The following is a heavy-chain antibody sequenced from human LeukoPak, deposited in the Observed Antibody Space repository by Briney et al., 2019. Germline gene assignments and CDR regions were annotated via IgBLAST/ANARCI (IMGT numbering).Heavy chain of an antibody. CDR1: GASLSGYY. CDR2: IYHSGST. J-gene: IGHJ5*02. CDR3: ARGPRIRRGYSGFEH. V-gene: IGHV4-34*01. D-gene: IGHD5-12*01. Sequence: LSETLSLTCAVYGASLSGYYWSWIRQPPGKGLEWIGEIYHSGSTNYNPSLESRVTISRDTSKNQFSLKLGSVTAADTALYYCARGPRIRRGYSGFEHWGQGTQVTVSS.